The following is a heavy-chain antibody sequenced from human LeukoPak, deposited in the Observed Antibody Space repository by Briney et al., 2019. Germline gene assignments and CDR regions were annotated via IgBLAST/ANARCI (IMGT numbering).Heavy chain of an antibody. D-gene: IGHD3-3*01. CDR2: IYYSGST. V-gene: IGHV4-59*11. CDR1: GGSISGHY. Sequence: SETLSLTCTVSGGSISGHYWSWIRQPPGKGLEWIGYIYYSGSTNYNPALKSRATISVDTSKNQFSLKLSSVTAADTAVYYCARGLYYDFWSGYYPGAFDIWGQGTMVTVSS. J-gene: IGHJ3*02. CDR3: ARGLYYDFWSGYYPGAFDI.